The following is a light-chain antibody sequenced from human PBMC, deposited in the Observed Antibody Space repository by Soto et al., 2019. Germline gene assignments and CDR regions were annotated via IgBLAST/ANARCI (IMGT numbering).Light chain of an antibody. CDR3: QQRSNWPPGVT. CDR2: DSS. V-gene: IGKV3-11*01. J-gene: IGKJ5*01. CDR1: QSVSIH. Sequence: ETVMTQSPGTLSVSLGDRATLSCRASQSVSIHLAWYQQRPGQAPRLIIYDSSKRATGIPARFSGSGSGTDFALTISSLEPEDFAVYYCQQRSNWPPGVTFGQGTRLEIK.